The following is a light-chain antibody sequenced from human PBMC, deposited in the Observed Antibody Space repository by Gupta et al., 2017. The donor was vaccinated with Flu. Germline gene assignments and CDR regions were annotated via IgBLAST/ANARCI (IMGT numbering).Light chain of an antibody. CDR3: QQYSSPPLT. Sequence: EIVLTQYPGTLSLSPGERATLSCRASQSVTNSFLAWYQQKPGQAPRLLIYGASSRATGIPDRFGGSGSGTDFTLTISRLEPGDFAVYYCQQYSSPPLTFGGGTKVEIK. V-gene: IGKV3-20*01. CDR2: GAS. J-gene: IGKJ4*01. CDR1: QSVTNSF.